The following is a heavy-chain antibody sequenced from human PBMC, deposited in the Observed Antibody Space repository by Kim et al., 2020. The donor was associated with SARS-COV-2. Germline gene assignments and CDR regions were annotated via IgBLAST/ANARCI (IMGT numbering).Heavy chain of an antibody. CDR1: KFTFNNSA. CDR3: AKVYGAWYFDL. Sequence: GESLQISCAASKFTFNNSAMSWVRQAPGKGLEWVSSISGSGGTTYADSVKGRFTISRDNSKNTLYLQMSSLRAEDTAVYYCAKVYGAWYFDLWGRGTLVSVSS. V-gene: IGHV3-23*01. CDR2: ISGSGGTT. D-gene: IGHD2-8*01. J-gene: IGHJ2*01.